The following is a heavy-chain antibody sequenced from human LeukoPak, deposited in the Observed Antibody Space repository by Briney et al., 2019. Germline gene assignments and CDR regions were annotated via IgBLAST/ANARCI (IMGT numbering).Heavy chain of an antibody. V-gene: IGHV6-1*01. D-gene: IGHD2-15*01. CDR3: ARCPLVPDIYYYYYYYMDV. Sequence: SQTLSLTCAISGDSVSSNSAAWNWIRQSPSRGLEWLGRTYYRSKWYNDYAVSVKSRITINPDTSKNQFSLQLNSVTPEDTAVYYCARCPLVPDIYYYYYYYMDVWGKGTTVTVSS. CDR2: TYYRSKWYN. CDR1: GDSVSSNSAA. J-gene: IGHJ6*03.